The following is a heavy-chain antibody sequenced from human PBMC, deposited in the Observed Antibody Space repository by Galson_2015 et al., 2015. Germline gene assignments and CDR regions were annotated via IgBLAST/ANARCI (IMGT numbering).Heavy chain of an antibody. Sequence: SVKVSCKVSGYTLTELSMHWVRQAPGKGLEWMGGFDPEDGETIYAQKFQGRVTMTEDTSTDTAYMELSSLRSEDTAVYYCATGRTTMVRGVIITPVSPDYWGQGTLVTVSS. CDR1: GYTLTELS. J-gene: IGHJ4*02. CDR3: ATGRTTMVRGVIITPVSPDY. V-gene: IGHV1-24*01. CDR2: FDPEDGET. D-gene: IGHD3-10*01.